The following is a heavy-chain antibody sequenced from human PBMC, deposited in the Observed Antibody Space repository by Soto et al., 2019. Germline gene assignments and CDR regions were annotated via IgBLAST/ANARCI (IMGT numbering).Heavy chain of an antibody. CDR3: ARAFGSTMPSLF. CDR2: IYYSGST. J-gene: IGHJ4*02. CDR1: GGYISSYY. V-gene: IGHV4-59*01. Sequence: SETLSLTCTVSGGYISSYYWTWIRQPPGKGLEWIGYIYYSGSTNYNPSLKSRVTMSIDTSKNQFSLKLSSVTAADTAVYYCARAFGSTMPSLFWGQGTLVTAPQ. D-gene: IGHD2-2*01.